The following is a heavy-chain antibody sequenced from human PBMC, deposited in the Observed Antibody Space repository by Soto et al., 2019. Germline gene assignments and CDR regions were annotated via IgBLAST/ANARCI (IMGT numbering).Heavy chain of an antibody. Sequence: PGGSLRLSCAASRFTFSSYSMSFVRQDPVKGLEWVSAISGSGGSTYYADSVKGRFTISRDNAKNPLYLQMNSLRAEDTAVYYGAKDTSRPARSYEYWGQGTLVTVSS. CDR2: ISGSGGST. J-gene: IGHJ4*02. CDR3: AKDTSRPARSYEY. CDR1: RFTFSSYS. V-gene: IGHV3-23*01. D-gene: IGHD3-3*01.